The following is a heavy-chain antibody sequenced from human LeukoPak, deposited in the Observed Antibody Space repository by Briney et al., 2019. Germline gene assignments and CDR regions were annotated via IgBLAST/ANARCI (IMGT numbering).Heavy chain of an antibody. CDR2: ISAYNGNT. Sequence: ASVKVSCKASGYTFTSYYMHWVRQAPGQGLEWMGWISAYNGNTNYAQKLQGRVTMTTDTSTSTAYMELRSLRSDDTAVYYCARGGDSSGWYSIYYYYGMDVWGQGTTVTVSS. CDR1: GYTFTSYY. D-gene: IGHD6-19*01. V-gene: IGHV1-18*04. J-gene: IGHJ6*02. CDR3: ARGGDSSGWYSIYYYYGMDV.